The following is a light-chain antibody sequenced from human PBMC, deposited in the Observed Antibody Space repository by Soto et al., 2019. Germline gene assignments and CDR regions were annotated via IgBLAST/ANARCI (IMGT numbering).Light chain of an antibody. CDR1: PSVSSSY. J-gene: IGKJ1*01. CDR2: GAS. Sequence: VLKHAPGTLSLSQGERATLSCSASPSVSSSYLAWYQQKPGQAPRLLIYGASSRATGIPDRFSGSGSGTDFTLTISRLEPEDFAVYYCQQYGSSPQTFGQGTKVDIK. CDR3: QQYGSSPQT. V-gene: IGKV3-20*01.